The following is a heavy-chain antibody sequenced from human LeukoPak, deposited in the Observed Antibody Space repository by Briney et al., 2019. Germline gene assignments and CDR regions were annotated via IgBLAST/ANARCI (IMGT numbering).Heavy chain of an antibody. D-gene: IGHD5-12*01. CDR1: GGAFRGYY. CDR2: INHSGST. Sequence: NASETLSLTCVAYGGAFRGYYWSWIRQPPGKGLEWIGEINHSGSTNYNPSLKSRVTISVDTSKNQFSLKLSSVTDEDTAVYYCARGYSGYDPFDYWGQGTLVTVSS. CDR3: ARGYSGYDPFDY. J-gene: IGHJ4*02. V-gene: IGHV4-34*01.